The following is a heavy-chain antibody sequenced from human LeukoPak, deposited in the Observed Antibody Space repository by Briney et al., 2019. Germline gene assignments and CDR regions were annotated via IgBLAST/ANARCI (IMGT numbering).Heavy chain of an antibody. CDR2: ISTTGGST. D-gene: IGHD2-15*01. CDR1: GFTFSSYA. CDR3: AKDRGYCSGGSCYSFEAFDI. V-gene: IGHV3-23*01. Sequence: GGSLRLSCAASGFTFSSYAMSWVRQAPGKGLEWVSTISTTGGSTYYADSVKGRFTISRDNSKNTLYLQMNSLRAEDTAVYNCAKDRGYCSGGSCYSFEAFDIWGQGTMVTVSS. J-gene: IGHJ3*02.